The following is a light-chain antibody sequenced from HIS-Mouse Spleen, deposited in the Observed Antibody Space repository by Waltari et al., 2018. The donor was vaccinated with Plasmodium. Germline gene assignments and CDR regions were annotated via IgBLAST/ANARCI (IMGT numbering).Light chain of an antibody. CDR1: SSDVGSYNL. CDR3: CSYAGSSTNWV. CDR2: EGS. J-gene: IGLJ3*02. Sequence: QSALPQPASVSGSPGPSITISCTGTSSDVGSYNLVSWYQQHPGKAPKLMIYEGSKRASGISNRVSGSKSGNTASLTISGLQAEDEADYYCCSYAGSSTNWVFGGGTKLTVL. V-gene: IGLV2-23*01.